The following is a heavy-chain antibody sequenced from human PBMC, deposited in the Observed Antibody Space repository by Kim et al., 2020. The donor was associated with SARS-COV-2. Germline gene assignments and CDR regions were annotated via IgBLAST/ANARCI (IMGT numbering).Heavy chain of an antibody. CDR2: IYYSGST. J-gene: IGHJ4*02. CDR1: GGSISSYY. Sequence: SETLSLTCTVSGGSISSYYWSWIRQPPGKGLEWIGYIYYSGSTNYNPSLKSRVTISVDTSKNQFSLKLSSVTAADTAVYYCARGGSSTGITIFGVVIKEGFDYWGQGTLVTVSS. V-gene: IGHV4-59*13. D-gene: IGHD3-3*01. CDR3: ARGGSSTGITIFGVVIKEGFDY.